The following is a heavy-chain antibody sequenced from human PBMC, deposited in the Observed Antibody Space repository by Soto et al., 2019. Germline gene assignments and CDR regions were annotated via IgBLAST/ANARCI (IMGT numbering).Heavy chain of an antibody. D-gene: IGHD2-21*01. CDR1: GFTFSSYA. J-gene: IGHJ4*02. CDR3: AKEGGTLPSGYCGGDCYLPYYFDY. CDR2: ISGSGGST. V-gene: IGHV3-23*01. Sequence: EVQLLESGGGLVQPGGSLRLSCAASGFTFSSYAMSWVRQAPGKGLEWVSAISGSGGSTYYADSVKGRFTISRDNSKNTLYLQMNSLRAEDTAVYYCAKEGGTLPSGYCGGDCYLPYYFDYWGQGTLVTVSS.